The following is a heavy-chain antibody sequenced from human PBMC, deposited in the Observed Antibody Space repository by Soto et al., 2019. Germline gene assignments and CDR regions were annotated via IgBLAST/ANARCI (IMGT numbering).Heavy chain of an antibody. CDR3: ARDLGYCTNGVCAKIYYYYGMDV. V-gene: IGHV1-69*13. D-gene: IGHD2-8*01. CDR2: IIPIFGTA. J-gene: IGHJ6*02. Sequence: SVKVSCKASGGTFSSYAISWVRQAPGQGLEWMGGIIPIFGTANYAQKFQGRVTITADESTSTAYMELSSLRSEDTAVYYCARDLGYCTNGVCAKIYYYYGMDVWGQGTTVTVSS. CDR1: GGTFSSYA.